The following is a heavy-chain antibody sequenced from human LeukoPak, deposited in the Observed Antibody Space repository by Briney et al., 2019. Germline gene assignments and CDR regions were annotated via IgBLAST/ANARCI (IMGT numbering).Heavy chain of an antibody. Sequence: ASVKVSCKASGYTFTGYYMHWVRQAPGQGLEWMGWINTNTGNPTYAQGFTGRFVFSLDTSVSTAYLQISSLKAEDTAVYYCARDYGESWFDPWGQGTLVTVSS. CDR2: INTNTGNP. CDR3: ARDYGESWFDP. J-gene: IGHJ5*02. V-gene: IGHV7-4-1*02. CDR1: GYTFTGYY. D-gene: IGHD4-17*01.